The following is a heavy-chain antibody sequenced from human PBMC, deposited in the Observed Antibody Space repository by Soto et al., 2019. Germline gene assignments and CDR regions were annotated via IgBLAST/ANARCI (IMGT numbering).Heavy chain of an antibody. CDR3: ARRSSGWYFEY. CDR2: ISGSGGST. J-gene: IGHJ4*02. CDR1: GLTFSSYA. Sequence: EVQLLESGGGLVQPGGSLRLSCAASGLTFSSYAMSWVRQAPGKGLEWVSAISGSGGSTYYADSVKGRFTISRDNPKNTLYLQMNSLRAEDTAVYYCARRSSGWYFEYWGQGTLVTVSS. D-gene: IGHD6-19*01. V-gene: IGHV3-23*01.